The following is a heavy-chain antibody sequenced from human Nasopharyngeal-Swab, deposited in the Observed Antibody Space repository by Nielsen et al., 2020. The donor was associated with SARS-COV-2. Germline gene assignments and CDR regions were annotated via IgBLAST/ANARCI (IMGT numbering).Heavy chain of an antibody. V-gene: IGHV4-4*02. D-gene: IGHD3-22*01. J-gene: IGHJ6*03. CDR3: ASPQGSSGHYYMDV. Sequence: GLGWIGEFYHSGCTNYNPSLKSRVTISVDKSKNQFSLKLSSVTAADTAVYYCASPQGSSGHYYMDVWGKGTTVTVSS. CDR2: FYHSGCT.